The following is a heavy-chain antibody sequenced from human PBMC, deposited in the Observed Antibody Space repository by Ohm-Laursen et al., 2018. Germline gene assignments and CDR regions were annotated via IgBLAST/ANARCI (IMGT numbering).Heavy chain of an antibody. V-gene: IGHV3-23*01. CDR3: AKARSAVVFAASNH. CDR2: ISGSGGST. Sequence: SLRLSCAASGFTFSSCGMSWVRQSPGKGLEWVSVISGSGGSTFYADSVKGRFTISRDSSENTVYFQMNDLRAEDTALYYCAKARSAVVFAASNHWGQGALVIVSS. CDR1: GFTFSSCG. J-gene: IGHJ5*02. D-gene: IGHD2-15*01.